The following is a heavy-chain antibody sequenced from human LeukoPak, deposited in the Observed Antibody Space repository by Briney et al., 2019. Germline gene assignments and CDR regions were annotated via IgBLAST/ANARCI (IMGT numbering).Heavy chain of an antibody. D-gene: IGHD3-10*01. J-gene: IGHJ4*02. CDR3: ARPFITMVRGVIGY. CDR2: ISSSGSTI. Sequence: PGGSLRLSCAASGFTFSDYYMSWIRQAPGKGLEWVSYISSSGSTIYYADSVKGRFTISRDNAKNTLYLQMNSLRAEDTAVYYCARPFITMVRGVIGYWGQGTLVTVSS. CDR1: GFTFSDYY. V-gene: IGHV3-11*04.